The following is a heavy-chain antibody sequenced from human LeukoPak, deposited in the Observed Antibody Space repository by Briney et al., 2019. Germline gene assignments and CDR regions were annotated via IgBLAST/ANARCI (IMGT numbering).Heavy chain of an antibody. V-gene: IGHV4-39*07. CDR2: IYYTGNT. Sequence: SETLSLTCTVSGGSISSSSYYWGWIRQPPGKGLEWIGSIYYTGNTYYNPSLKSRVTISVDTSKNQFSLKLTSVTAADTAVYYCARDLHGYCGGGSCYSGGWSDPWGQGTLVTVSS. J-gene: IGHJ5*02. D-gene: IGHD2-15*01. CDR3: ARDLHGYCGGGSCYSGGWSDP. CDR1: GGSISSSSYY.